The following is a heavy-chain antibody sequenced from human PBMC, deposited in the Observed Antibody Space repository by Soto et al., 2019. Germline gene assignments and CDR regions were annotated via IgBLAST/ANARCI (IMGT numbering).Heavy chain of an antibody. CDR2: IGTAADT. D-gene: IGHD3-10*01. Sequence: EVQLVESGGGLVQPGGSLRLSCAASGFTFSRYDMYWVRQATGKGLEWVSAIGTAADTYYPASVQGRFIISRENAKNPLYLQMNSLRAGDTAVYYCVRARGGEYFGEQLSWGEGTLVTVCS. CDR3: VRARGGEYFGEQLS. J-gene: IGHJ4*02. V-gene: IGHV3-13*04. CDR1: GFTFSRYD.